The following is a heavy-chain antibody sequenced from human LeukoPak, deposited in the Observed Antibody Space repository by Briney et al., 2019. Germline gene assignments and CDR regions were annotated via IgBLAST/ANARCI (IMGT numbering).Heavy chain of an antibody. Sequence: SETLSLTCTVSGGSISSYYWSWIRQPPGKGLEWIGYIYYGGSTNYNPSLKSRVTISVDTSENQFSLKLSSVTAADTAVYYCARWYSGSYYDYWGQGTLVTVSS. CDR1: GGSISSYY. CDR2: IYYGGST. V-gene: IGHV4-59*01. CDR3: ARWYSGSYYDY. D-gene: IGHD1-26*01. J-gene: IGHJ4*02.